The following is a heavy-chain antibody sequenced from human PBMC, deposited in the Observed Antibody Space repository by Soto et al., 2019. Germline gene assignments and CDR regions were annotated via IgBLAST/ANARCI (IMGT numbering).Heavy chain of an antibody. V-gene: IGHV3-53*04. CDR3: ARDPYYDSSGYLASTGMDV. CDR2: IYSDGST. J-gene: IGHJ6*02. CDR1: GVTVSSNY. Sequence: EVQLVESGGGLVQPGGSLRLSCAASGVTVSSNYMSWVRQAPGKGLEWVSVIYSDGSTYYADSVKCRFTISRHNSKNTLYLQMNSLRAEATAVYYCARDPYYDSSGYLASTGMDVWGQGTTVTVSS. D-gene: IGHD3-22*01.